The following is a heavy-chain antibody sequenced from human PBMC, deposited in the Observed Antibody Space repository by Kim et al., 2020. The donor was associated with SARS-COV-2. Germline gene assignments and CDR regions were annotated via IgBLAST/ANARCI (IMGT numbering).Heavy chain of an antibody. J-gene: IGHJ6*02. V-gene: IGHV3-33*01. D-gene: IGHD1-26*01. Sequence: GGSLRLSCAASGFTFSSYGMHWVRQAPGKGLEWVAVIWYDGSNKYYADSVKGRFTISRDNSKNTLYLQMNSLRAEDTAVYYCARDLNRAQRELAGYYYYGMDVWGQGTTVTVSS. CDR1: GFTFSSYG. CDR2: IWYDGSNK. CDR3: ARDLNRAQRELAGYYYYGMDV.